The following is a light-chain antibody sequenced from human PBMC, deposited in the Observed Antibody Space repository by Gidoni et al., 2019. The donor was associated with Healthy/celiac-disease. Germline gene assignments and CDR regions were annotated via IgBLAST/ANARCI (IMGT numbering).Light chain of an antibody. J-gene: IGKJ1*01. CDR1: QSVSSSY. CDR2: GAS. CDR3: QQYGSFPRT. Sequence: EIVLTQSPGTLSLSPGERATLSCRASQSVSSSYLAWYQQKPGQAPRLLIYGASSRATGIPDRFSGSGSGTDFTLTISRLEPEDFAVYYCQQYGSFPRTFGQXTKVEIK. V-gene: IGKV3-20*01.